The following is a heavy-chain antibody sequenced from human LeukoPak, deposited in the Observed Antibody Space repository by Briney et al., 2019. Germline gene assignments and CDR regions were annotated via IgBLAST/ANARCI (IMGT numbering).Heavy chain of an antibody. CDR1: GFTFSNHA. D-gene: IGHD1-1*01. CDR2: IGISSGNT. J-gene: IGHJ4*02. CDR3: ARDHNFAFDN. V-gene: IGHV3-11*06. Sequence: GGSLRLSCAASGFTFSNHAMSWVRQAPGKGLEWISYIGISSGNTKYADSVKGRFTISGDNAKHSLYLQMNSLRVEDTAVYYCARDHNFAFDNWGQGTLVTVSS.